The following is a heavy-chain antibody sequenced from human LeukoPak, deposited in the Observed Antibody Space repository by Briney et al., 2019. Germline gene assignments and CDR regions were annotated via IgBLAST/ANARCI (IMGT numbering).Heavy chain of an antibody. D-gene: IGHD3-10*01. Sequence: GRSLRLSCAASGVTFSNFAMHWVRQAPGKGLEWGAGISYDAGKTYYADSVRGRFTISRDTSKTTIYLQMNGLRAENTAVYYCARDSGRSATYFNYWGQGTLVTVSS. J-gene: IGHJ4*02. CDR2: ISYDAGKT. CDR1: GVTFSNFA. V-gene: IGHV3-30*04. CDR3: ARDSGRSATYFNY.